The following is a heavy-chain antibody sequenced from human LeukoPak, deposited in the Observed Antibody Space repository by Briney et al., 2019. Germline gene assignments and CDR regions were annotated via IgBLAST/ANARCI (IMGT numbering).Heavy chain of an antibody. D-gene: IGHD4-17*01. CDR2: IRYDGSKK. J-gene: IGHJ6*03. Sequence: GGSLRLSCTASGFAFRSHAMHWVRQAPGKGLEWVAFIRYDGSKKFYADSVKGRFTISRDNSKNTLYLQMYSLRAEDTAVYYCAKIPYGDYVLDYYYYMDVWGKGPTVTISS. V-gene: IGHV3-30*02. CDR1: GFAFRSHA. CDR3: AKIPYGDYVLDYYYYMDV.